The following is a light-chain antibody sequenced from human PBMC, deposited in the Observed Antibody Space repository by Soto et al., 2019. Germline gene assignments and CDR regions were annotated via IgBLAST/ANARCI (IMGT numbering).Light chain of an antibody. CDR3: QQYYSTPYT. J-gene: IGKJ2*01. CDR2: WAS. V-gene: IGKV4-1*01. Sequence: DIVMTQSPDSLAVSLGERATINCKYSQSVLYSSNNKNYLAWYQQKPGQPPKLLIYWASTRESGVPDRSSGSGSGTDFPLTISSLQAEDVAVHYCQQYYSTPYTFGQGTKLEIK. CDR1: QSVLYSSNNKNY.